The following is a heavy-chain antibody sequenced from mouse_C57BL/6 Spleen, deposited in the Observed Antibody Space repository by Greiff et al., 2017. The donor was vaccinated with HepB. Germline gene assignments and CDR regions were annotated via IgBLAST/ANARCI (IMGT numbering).Heavy chain of an antibody. J-gene: IGHJ3*01. Sequence: QVQLKQSGPELVKPGASVKISCKASGYSFTSYYIHWVKQRPGQGLEWIGWIYPGSGNTKYNEKFKGKATLTADTSSSTAYMQLSSLTSEDSAVYYCASAQLGGVSWFAYWGQGTLVTVSA. CDR3: ASAQLGGVSWFAY. V-gene: IGHV1-66*01. CDR1: GYSFTSYY. CDR2: IYPGSGNT. D-gene: IGHD3-1*01.